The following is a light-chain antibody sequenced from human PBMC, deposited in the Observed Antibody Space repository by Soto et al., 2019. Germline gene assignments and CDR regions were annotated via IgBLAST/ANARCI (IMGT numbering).Light chain of an antibody. CDR3: QNYHSHPWT. V-gene: IGKV1-27*01. CDR2: GAS. Sequence: IQMTQYPSTLSASVGDRVTINCRASQGISNFLSWYQQRPGKVPNLLIYGASTLPAGVPSRFRASGSGADFRLTISSPQTEDVAPSHCQNYHSHPWTFVQGSKVAI. CDR1: QGISNF. J-gene: IGKJ1*01.